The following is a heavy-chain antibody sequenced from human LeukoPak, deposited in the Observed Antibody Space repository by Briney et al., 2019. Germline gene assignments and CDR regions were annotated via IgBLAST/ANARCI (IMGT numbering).Heavy chain of an antibody. Sequence: SETLSLTCTVSGGSISSYYWSWIRQPAGKGLEWIGRIYTSGSTNYNPSLKSRVTMSVDTSKNQFSLKLSSVTAADTAVYYCARHRPLRYCSSTSCYEAEYFQHWGQGTLVTVSS. J-gene: IGHJ1*01. V-gene: IGHV4-4*07. CDR3: ARHRPLRYCSSTSCYEAEYFQH. D-gene: IGHD2-2*01. CDR1: GGSISSYY. CDR2: IYTSGST.